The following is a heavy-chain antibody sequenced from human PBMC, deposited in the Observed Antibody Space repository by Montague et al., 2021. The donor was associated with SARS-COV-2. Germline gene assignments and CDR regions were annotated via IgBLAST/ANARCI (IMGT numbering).Heavy chain of an antibody. CDR3: AREQADIVLVVYVDGAFDI. CDR2: VYITGST. Sequence: SETLSLTCTVSGGSFSSRSYYWSWIRQSAGKGLEFLGRVYITGSTNYNPSLESRVTTSIDTSKNQFSLKLSSVTAADTAVYYCAREQADIVLVVYVDGAFDIWGQGTMVTVSS. CDR1: GGSFSSRSYY. J-gene: IGHJ3*02. D-gene: IGHD2-8*02. V-gene: IGHV4-61*10.